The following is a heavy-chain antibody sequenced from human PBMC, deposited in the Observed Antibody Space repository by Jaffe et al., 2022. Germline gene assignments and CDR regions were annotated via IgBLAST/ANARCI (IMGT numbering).Heavy chain of an antibody. J-gene: IGHJ4*02. Sequence: QVQLQESGPGLVKPSETLSLTCTASGDSITTAYYWGWVRQPPGKRLEWIGSISHTGNTFYIPSLNGRLTISRDTSKNQFSLNLNSVTAADTAIYYCARDQGNFEIDNWGQGILVTVSS. CDR1: GDSITTAYY. D-gene: IGHD1-1*01. V-gene: IGHV4-38-2*02. CDR2: ISHTGNT. CDR3: ARDQGNFEIDN.